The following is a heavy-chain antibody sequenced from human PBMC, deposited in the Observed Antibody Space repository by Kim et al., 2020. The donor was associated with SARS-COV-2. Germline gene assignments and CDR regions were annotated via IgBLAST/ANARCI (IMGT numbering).Heavy chain of an antibody. Sequence: SETLSLTCAVYGGSFSGYYWSWIRQPPGKGLEWIGEINHSGSTNYNPSLKSRVTISVDTSKNQFSLKLSSVTAADTAVYYCARGGLYYDFWRPKLVFDIWGQGTMVTVSS. V-gene: IGHV4-34*01. CDR3: ARGGLYYDFWRPKLVFDI. J-gene: IGHJ3*02. CDR1: GGSFSGYY. D-gene: IGHD3-3*01. CDR2: INHSGST.